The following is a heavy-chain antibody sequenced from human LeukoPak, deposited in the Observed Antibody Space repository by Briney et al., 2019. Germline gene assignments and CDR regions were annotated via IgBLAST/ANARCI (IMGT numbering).Heavy chain of an antibody. Sequence: PGGSLRLSCVASGFTFSSYAMSWVRQAPGKGLEWVSAISGSGGSTYYADSVKGRFTISRDDSKNTLYLQMNSLRPEDTAVYYCARDPATTVTTYAYWGQGTLVTVSS. CDR1: GFTFSSYA. V-gene: IGHV3-23*01. J-gene: IGHJ4*02. CDR3: ARDPATTVTTYAY. CDR2: ISGSGGST. D-gene: IGHD4-17*01.